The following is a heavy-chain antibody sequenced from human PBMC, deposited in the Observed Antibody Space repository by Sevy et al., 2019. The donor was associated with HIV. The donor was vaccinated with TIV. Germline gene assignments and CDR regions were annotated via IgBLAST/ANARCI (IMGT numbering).Heavy chain of an antibody. Sequence: GGSLRLSCAASGFTFSNYAMNWVRQAPGKGLEWVSGISGSGGSGTKTNYADSVKGRFTISRDDSRHSLFLQLNSLRAEETAIYYCARKYDSSGYFDYWGQGTLVTVSS. D-gene: IGHD3-22*01. CDR2: ISGSGGSGTKT. J-gene: IGHJ4*02. CDR1: GFTFSNYA. CDR3: ARKYDSSGYFDY. V-gene: IGHV3-23*01.